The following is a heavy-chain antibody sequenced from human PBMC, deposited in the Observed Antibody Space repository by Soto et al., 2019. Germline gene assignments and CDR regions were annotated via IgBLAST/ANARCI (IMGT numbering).Heavy chain of an antibody. D-gene: IGHD3-22*01. Sequence: QVQLQESGPGLVKPSGTLSLTCTVSGGSISSSNWWNWVRQPPGKGLEWIGEIYHSGSPNYNPSLKSRVTISVDESKNQFSLKVSSVTAADTAVYYCARTYDSSGYFPAEFDYWGQGPLVTVSS. V-gene: IGHV4-4*02. CDR3: ARTYDSSGYFPAEFDY. J-gene: IGHJ4*02. CDR2: IYHSGSP. CDR1: GGSISSSNW.